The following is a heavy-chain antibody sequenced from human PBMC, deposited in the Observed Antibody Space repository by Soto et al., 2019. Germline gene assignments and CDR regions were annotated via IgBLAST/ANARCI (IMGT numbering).Heavy chain of an antibody. Sequence: QVRLVLSGDEWKKPGASMKVSCKASGSAFSDHGISGVRQSPGQGLEWIGWISAYNGNTNYAEKFQGRVTVTTDAATATAYMEVRSLTSYDTAVYYCSRDHRYISSFFDSWSQGTLITVSS. D-gene: IGHD3-9*01. J-gene: IGHJ4*02. V-gene: IGHV1-18*04. CDR3: SRDHRYISSFFDS. CDR2: ISAYNGNT. CDR1: GSAFSDHG.